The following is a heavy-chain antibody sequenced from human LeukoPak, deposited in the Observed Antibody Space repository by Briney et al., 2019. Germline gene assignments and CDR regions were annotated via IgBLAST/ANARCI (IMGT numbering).Heavy chain of an antibody. Sequence: GGSLRLFCAASGFTFSSYAMSWVRQAPGKGLEWVSAISGSGGSTYYADSVKGRFTISRDNSKNTLYLQMNSLRAEDTAVYYCVILVVVAVPFDYWGQGTLVTVSS. J-gene: IGHJ4*02. CDR2: ISGSGGST. V-gene: IGHV3-23*01. D-gene: IGHD2-15*01. CDR3: VILVVVAVPFDY. CDR1: GFTFSSYA.